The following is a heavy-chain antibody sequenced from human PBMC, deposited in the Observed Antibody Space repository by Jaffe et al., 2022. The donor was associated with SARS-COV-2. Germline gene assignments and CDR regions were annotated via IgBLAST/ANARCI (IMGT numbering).Heavy chain of an antibody. CDR1: GFTFSRYA. CDR2: ISPNGGST. D-gene: IGHD5-12*01. J-gene: IGHJ4*02. CDR3: ARDGYNSGSRWYFDY. Sequence: EVQLVESGGGLVQPGGSLRLSCAASGFTFSRYAMHWVRQAPGKGLEYISAISPNGGSTSYANSVKGRFTISRDNSQNTLYLQMGSLRAEDMAVYYCARDGYNSGSRWYFDYWGQGTLVAFSS. V-gene: IGHV3-64*01.